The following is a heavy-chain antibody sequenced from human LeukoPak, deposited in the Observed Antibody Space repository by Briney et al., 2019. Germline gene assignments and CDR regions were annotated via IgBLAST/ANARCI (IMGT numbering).Heavy chain of an antibody. CDR2: INAGNGNT. Sequence: ASVKVSCKASGYTFTSYAMRWVRQAPGQRLEWMGWINAGNGNTKYSQEFQGRVTITRDTSASTAYMELSSLRSEDMAVYYCARERTSMGADYYFDYWGQGTLVTVSS. CDR1: GYTFTSYA. D-gene: IGHD1-26*01. J-gene: IGHJ4*02. V-gene: IGHV1-3*03. CDR3: ARERTSMGADYYFDY.